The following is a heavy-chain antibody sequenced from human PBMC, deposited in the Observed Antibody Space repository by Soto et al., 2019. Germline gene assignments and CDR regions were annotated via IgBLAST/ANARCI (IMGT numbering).Heavy chain of an antibody. CDR1: SGSITSSKW. CDR2: IDLGGST. Sequence: SETLSLTCVVSSGSITSSKWWSWVRQPPGKGLEWIGQIDLGGSTYYNPSLKSRVTISVDTSKNQFSLKLSSVTAADTAVYYWARVDTAMDIDYWGQGTLVTVSS. V-gene: IGHV4-4*02. J-gene: IGHJ4*02. D-gene: IGHD5-18*01. CDR3: ARVDTAMDIDY.